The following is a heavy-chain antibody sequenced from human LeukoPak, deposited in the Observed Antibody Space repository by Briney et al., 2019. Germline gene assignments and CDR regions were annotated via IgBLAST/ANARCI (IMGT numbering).Heavy chain of an antibody. CDR1: GGSISSYY. D-gene: IGHD6-13*01. V-gene: IGHV4-59*01. CDR2: IYYSGST. J-gene: IGHJ2*01. CDR3: ARTYGSSGLGYFDL. Sequence: SETLSLTCTVSGGSISSYYWSWIRQPPGKGLEWIGYIYYSGSTNYSPSLKSRLTISVNTSKNQFSLKLSSVTAADTAVYYCARTYGSSGLGYFDLWGRGTLVTVSS.